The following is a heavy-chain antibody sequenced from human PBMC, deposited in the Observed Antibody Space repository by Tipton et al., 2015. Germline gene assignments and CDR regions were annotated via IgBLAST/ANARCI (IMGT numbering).Heavy chain of an antibody. Sequence: TLSLTCTVSGGSISDSYWTWIRQPPGKGLEWIGYIYYTGSTNYNPPLKTRVTISVDTSKNQFSLKLSSVTAADTAVYYCARGIEHCSGGSCYSNGFDPWGQGTLVTVS. V-gene: IGHV4-59*01. CDR3: ARGIEHCSGGSCYSNGFDP. D-gene: IGHD2-15*01. J-gene: IGHJ5*02. CDR1: GGSISDSY. CDR2: IYYTGST.